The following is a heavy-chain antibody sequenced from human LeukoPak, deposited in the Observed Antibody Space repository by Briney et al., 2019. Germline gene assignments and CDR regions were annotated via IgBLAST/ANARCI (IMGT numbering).Heavy chain of an antibody. J-gene: IGHJ5*02. D-gene: IGHD4-11*01. CDR3: ARNGDYNPSLGDWFDP. CDR2: ISNDGGT. V-gene: IGHV4-4*07. CDR1: GASISDYN. Sequence: SETLSLTCTVSGASISDYNWTWIRQPAGKELEWIGRISNDGGTLYNPSVQSRLTISVDTSKNHFSLRLTSVTAADTAVYYCARNGDYNPSLGDWFDPWGRGTLVTVSS.